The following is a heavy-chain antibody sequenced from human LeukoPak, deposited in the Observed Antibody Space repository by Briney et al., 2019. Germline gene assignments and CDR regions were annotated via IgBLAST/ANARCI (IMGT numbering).Heavy chain of an antibody. CDR2: MNPNSGNT. D-gene: IGHD3-16*01. CDR1: GYTFTSHD. Sequence: ASVKVSFKASGYTFTSHDINWVRQATGQGLEWMGWMNPNSGNTGYAQRFQGRVTMTKSTSLSTVYMELSSLRSEDTAVYYCARGRGSNYENYFDHWGHGTRVTVSS. J-gene: IGHJ4*01. V-gene: IGHV1-8*01. CDR3: ARGRGSNYENYFDH.